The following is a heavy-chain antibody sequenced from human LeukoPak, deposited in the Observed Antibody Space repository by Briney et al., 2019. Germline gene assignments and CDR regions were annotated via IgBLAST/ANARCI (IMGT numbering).Heavy chain of an antibody. CDR1: RFTFSSYT. CDR2: ISGSGGST. V-gene: IGHV3-23*01. D-gene: IGHD2-15*01. J-gene: IGHJ4*02. CDR3: AKIFLGSGYFDY. Sequence: GGSLRLSCSASRFTFSSYTMNWVRQAPGKGLEWVSAISGSGGSTYYADSVKVRFTISRDNSKNTLYLQMNSLRAEDTAVYYCAKIFLGSGYFDYWGQGTLVTVSS.